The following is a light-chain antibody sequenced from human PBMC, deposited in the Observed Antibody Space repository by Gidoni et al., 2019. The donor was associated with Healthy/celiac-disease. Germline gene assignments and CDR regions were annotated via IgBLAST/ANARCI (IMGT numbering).Light chain of an antibody. CDR1: QSISSY. CDR2: AAS. J-gene: IGKJ2*01. Sequence: DIQMTQSPSSLSASVGDRVTITCRARQSISSYLTWYPQKPGKAPKLLIYAASSLQSGVPSRFSGSGSGTDFTLTISSLQPEDFATYYCQQSYSTPDTFGQGTKLEIK. V-gene: IGKV1-39*01. CDR3: QQSYSTPDT.